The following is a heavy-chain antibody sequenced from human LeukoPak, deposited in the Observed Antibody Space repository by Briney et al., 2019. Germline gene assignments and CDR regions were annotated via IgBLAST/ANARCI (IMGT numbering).Heavy chain of an antibody. V-gene: IGHV3-7*01. Sequence: PGGSLRLSCVASGFSFSSYWMAWVRQAPGKGLEWVANIKYDGTHKFYADSVKGRFTTSRDNAKNSLFLEMNSLRADDTAVYFCASSHDSSGNDWGQGTLVAVSS. CDR2: IKYDGTHK. CDR3: ASSHDSSGND. J-gene: IGHJ4*02. CDR1: GFSFSSYW. D-gene: IGHD3-22*01.